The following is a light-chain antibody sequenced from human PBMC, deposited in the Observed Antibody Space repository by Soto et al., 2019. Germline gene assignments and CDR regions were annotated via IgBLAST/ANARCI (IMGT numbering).Light chain of an antibody. CDR3: SSYTSSSTVA. CDR2: DVS. V-gene: IGLV2-14*01. CDR1: SSDVGGYNY. Sequence: QSVLTQPASVCGSPGQSITISCTGTSSDVGGYNYVSWYQQHPGKAPKLMIYDVSNRPSGVSNRFSGSKSGNTASLTISGLQAEDEADYYCSSYTSSSTVAFGGGTKLTVL. J-gene: IGLJ2*01.